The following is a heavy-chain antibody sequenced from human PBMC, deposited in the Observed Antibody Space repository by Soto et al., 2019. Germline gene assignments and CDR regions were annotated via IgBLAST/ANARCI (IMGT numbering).Heavy chain of an antibody. D-gene: IGHD2-15*01. CDR3: ARDVVGAYGMDV. CDR1: GFTFSSYG. CDR2: IWYDGSNK. V-gene: IGHV3-33*01. J-gene: IGHJ6*04. Sequence: GGSLSLSCAASGFTFSSYGMHWVRQAPGKGLEWVAVIWYDGSNKYYADSVKGRFTISRDNSKNTLYLQMNSLRAEVTAVYYCARDVVGAYGMDVWGKATTVTVSS.